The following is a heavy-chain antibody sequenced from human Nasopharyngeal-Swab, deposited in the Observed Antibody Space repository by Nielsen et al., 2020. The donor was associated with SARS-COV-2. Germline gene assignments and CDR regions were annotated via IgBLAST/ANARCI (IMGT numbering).Heavy chain of an antibody. D-gene: IGHD6-19*01. Sequence: GGSLRLSCAASGFTFSSYWMPWVRPAPGKGLEWVANIKQDGSEKYYVDSVKGRFSISRDNTKNSLYLQMNSLRAEDKAVYYCARGGGWYGFDYWGQGTLVTVSS. V-gene: IGHV3-7*01. J-gene: IGHJ4*02. CDR3: ARGGGWYGFDY. CDR2: IKQDGSEK. CDR1: GFTFSSYW.